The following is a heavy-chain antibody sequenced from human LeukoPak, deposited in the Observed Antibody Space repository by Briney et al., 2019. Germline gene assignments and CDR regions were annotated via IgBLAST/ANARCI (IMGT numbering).Heavy chain of an antibody. CDR1: GFTFNTYA. V-gene: IGHV3-23*01. J-gene: IGHJ6*03. Sequence: PGGSLRLSCVASGFTFNTYAMHWVRQAPGKGLEWVSAISGSGGSTYYADSVKGRFTISRDNSKNTLYLQMNSLRAEDTAVYYCGELSKSMDVWGKGTTVTVSS. CDR3: GELSKSMDV. CDR2: ISGSGGST. D-gene: IGHD3-16*02.